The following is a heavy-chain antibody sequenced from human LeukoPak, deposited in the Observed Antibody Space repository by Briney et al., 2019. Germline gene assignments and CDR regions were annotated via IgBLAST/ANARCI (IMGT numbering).Heavy chain of an antibody. CDR3: ARERNYYYFDY. Sequence: GGSLRLSCAASGFTFTTYTMHWVRQAPGKGLEYVSAITGSGGSTYYADSVKGRFTISRDNSKNTLYLQLGSLRDEDMAVYYCARERNYYYFDYWGQGTPVTVSS. CDR1: GFTFTTYT. V-gene: IGHV3-64*02. J-gene: IGHJ4*02. D-gene: IGHD1-7*01. CDR2: ITGSGGST.